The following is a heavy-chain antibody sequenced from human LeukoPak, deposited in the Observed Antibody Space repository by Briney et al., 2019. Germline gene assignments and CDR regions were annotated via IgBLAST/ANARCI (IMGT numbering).Heavy chain of an antibody. Sequence: GGSLRLSCAASGFTFSTYAMSWVRQAPGKGLEWVSSISGSSGSTYYADSVKGRFTISRDNSENTLYLQMNSLRDEDTAVYHCAKLLWCSSSSCYGAYGMDVWGKGTTVTVSS. V-gene: IGHV3-23*01. CDR2: ISGSSGST. D-gene: IGHD2-2*01. CDR1: GFTFSTYA. CDR3: AKLLWCSSSSCYGAYGMDV. J-gene: IGHJ6*04.